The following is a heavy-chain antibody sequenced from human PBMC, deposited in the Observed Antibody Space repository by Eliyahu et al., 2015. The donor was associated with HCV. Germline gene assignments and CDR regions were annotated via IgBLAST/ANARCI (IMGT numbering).Heavy chain of an antibody. CDR3: AKVPGIAAAGIPWYFDL. CDR2: ISWNSGNI. D-gene: IGHD6-13*01. V-gene: IGHV3-9*01. J-gene: IGHJ2*01. Sequence: EVQLVESGGGLVQPGGSLRLSCAASGFTFDXYAMHWVRQVPGRGPEWVSGISWNSGNIAYADSVKGRFTVSRDNANNSLYLQMSSLRAEDTAFYYCAKVPGIAAAGIPWYFDLWGRGSLVTVSS. CDR1: GFTFDXYA.